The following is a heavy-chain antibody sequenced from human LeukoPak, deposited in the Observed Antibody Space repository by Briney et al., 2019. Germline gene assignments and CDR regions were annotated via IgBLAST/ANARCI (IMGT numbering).Heavy chain of an antibody. Sequence: SETLSLTCTVSGGSISSGGYYWSWIRQHPGKGLEWIGYIYYSGSTYYNPSLKSRVTISVDTSKNQFSLKLSSVTAADTAVYYCARDHCSGGSCYDYWGQGTLVTVSS. D-gene: IGHD2-15*01. J-gene: IGHJ4*02. V-gene: IGHV4-31*03. CDR3: ARDHCSGGSCYDY. CDR1: GGSISSGGYY. CDR2: IYYSGST.